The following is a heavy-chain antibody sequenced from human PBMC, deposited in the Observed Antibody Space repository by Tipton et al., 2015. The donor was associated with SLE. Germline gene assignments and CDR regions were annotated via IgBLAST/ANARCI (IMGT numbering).Heavy chain of an antibody. CDR1: GGSISSHY. J-gene: IGHJ4*02. D-gene: IGHD3-3*01. Sequence: TLSLTCTVSGGSISSHYWSWIRQLPGKGLEWIGYIYYSGSTNYNPSLKSRVTISVDTSKNQFSLKLSSVTAADTAVYYCARTITYYDFWSGYYKGAFDYWGQGTLVTVSS. CDR3: ARTITYYDFWSGYYKGAFDY. CDR2: IYYSGST. V-gene: IGHV4-59*11.